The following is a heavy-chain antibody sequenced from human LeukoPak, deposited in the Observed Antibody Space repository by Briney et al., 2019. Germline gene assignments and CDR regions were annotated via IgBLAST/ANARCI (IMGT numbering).Heavy chain of an antibody. V-gene: IGHV3-7*01. CDR3: ARALGTRLRNWFDP. J-gene: IGHJ5*02. CDR2: INQDGSEK. CDR1: GFTFSSYW. Sequence: PGGSLRLSCAASGFTFSSYWMTWVRQAPGKGLEWVANINQDGSEKYYVDSVKGRFTISRDNSKNTLYLQMNSLRAEDTAVYYCARALGTRLRNWFDPWGQGTLVTVSS. D-gene: IGHD4-17*01.